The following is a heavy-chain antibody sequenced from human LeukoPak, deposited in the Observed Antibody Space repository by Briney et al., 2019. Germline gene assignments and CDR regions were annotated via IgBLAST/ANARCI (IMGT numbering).Heavy chain of an antibody. J-gene: IGHJ6*03. Sequence: GASVKVSCKASGYTFTGYYMHWVRQAPGQGLEWMGWINPNSGGTNYAQKFQCRVTMTRDTSISTAYMELSRLRSDDTAVYYCARLYCSSTSCYGYMDVWGKGTTVTVSS. V-gene: IGHV1-2*02. D-gene: IGHD2-2*01. CDR3: ARLYCSSTSCYGYMDV. CDR1: GYTFTGYY. CDR2: INPNSGGT.